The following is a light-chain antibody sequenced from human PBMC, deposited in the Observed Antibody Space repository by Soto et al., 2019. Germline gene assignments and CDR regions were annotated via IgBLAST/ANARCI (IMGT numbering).Light chain of an antibody. CDR2: DVS. J-gene: IGLJ1*01. V-gene: IGLV2-14*01. Sequence: QSALTQPASVSGSPGQSITISCTGTSSDVVGYNYVSWYQQHPGKAPKFMIYDVSNRPSGVSNLFSGSKSGNTASLTISGLQAEDEADYYCSSYTTSNTRQIVFGTGTKVTVL. CDR3: SSYTTSNTRQIV. CDR1: SSDVVGYNY.